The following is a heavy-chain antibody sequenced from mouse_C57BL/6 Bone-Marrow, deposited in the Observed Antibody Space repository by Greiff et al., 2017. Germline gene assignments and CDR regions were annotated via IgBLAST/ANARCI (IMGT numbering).Heavy chain of an antibody. V-gene: IGHV1-19*01. CDR3: ARITTVVTDWYFDV. Sequence: VQLKESGPVLVKPGASVKMSCKASGYTFTDYYMNWVKQSHGKSLEWIGVINPYNGGTSYNQKFKGKATLTVDKSSSTAYMELNSLTSEDSAVYYCARITTVVTDWYFDVWGTETTVTVSS. D-gene: IGHD1-1*01. J-gene: IGHJ1*03. CDR1: GYTFTDYY. CDR2: INPYNGGT.